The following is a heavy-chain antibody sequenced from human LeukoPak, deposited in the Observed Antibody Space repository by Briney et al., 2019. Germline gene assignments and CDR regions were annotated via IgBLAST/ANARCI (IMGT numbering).Heavy chain of an antibody. CDR1: GGSFSGYY. J-gene: IGHJ1*01. CDR2: INHSGST. Sequence: SETLSLTCAVYGGSFSGYYWSWIRQPPGKGLEWIGEINHSGSTNYNPSLKSRVTISVDTSKNQFSLKLSSVTAADTAVYYCARDAGGGEYFQHWGQGTLVTVSS. D-gene: IGHD2-15*01. CDR3: ARDAGGGEYFQH. V-gene: IGHV4-34*01.